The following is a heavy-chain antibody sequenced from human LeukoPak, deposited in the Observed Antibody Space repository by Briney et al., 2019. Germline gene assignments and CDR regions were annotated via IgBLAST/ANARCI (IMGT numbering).Heavy chain of an antibody. CDR3: AHRSIAARVHGPRFDY. D-gene: IGHD6-6*01. J-gene: IGHJ4*02. Sequence: ASGPTLVKPAPGPTLTCTFSGFSLRTRGGGVGWIRQPPGKALEWLSVIYWDDDKRYSPSLQSRLTITKDTSKNQVVLTMTNMDPVDTATYYCAHRSIAARVHGPRFDYWGQGTLVTVAS. V-gene: IGHV2-5*02. CDR1: GFSLRTRGGG. CDR2: IYWDDDK.